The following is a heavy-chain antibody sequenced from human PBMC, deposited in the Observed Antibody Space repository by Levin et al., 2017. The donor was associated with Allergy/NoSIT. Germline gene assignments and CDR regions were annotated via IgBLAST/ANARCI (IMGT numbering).Heavy chain of an antibody. CDR3: ARVGRYFDWLLSYFDY. J-gene: IGHJ4*02. V-gene: IGHV4-59*01. CDR2: IYYSGST. CDR1: GGSISSYY. D-gene: IGHD3-9*01. Sequence: SSETLSLTCTVSGGSISSYYWSWIRQPPGKGLEWIGYIYYSGSTNYNPSLKSRVTISVDTSKNHFSLKLSSVTAADTAMYYCARVGRYFDWLLSYFDYWGQGTLVTVSS.